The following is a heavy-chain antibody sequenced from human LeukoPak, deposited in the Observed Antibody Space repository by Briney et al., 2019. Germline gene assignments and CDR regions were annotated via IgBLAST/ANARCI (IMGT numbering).Heavy chain of an antibody. CDR2: MNPNSGFT. J-gene: IGHJ4*02. CDR3: ARVPRELGAY. D-gene: IGHD3-16*01. Sequence: GASVKVSCKASGYTFTNYDINWVRQATGQGLEWMGYMNPNSGFTTYAQKFQGRVTMTRDTSISTAYMELSSLRSDDRAAYYCARVPRELGAYWGQGTLVTVSS. CDR1: GYTFTNYD. V-gene: IGHV1-8*01.